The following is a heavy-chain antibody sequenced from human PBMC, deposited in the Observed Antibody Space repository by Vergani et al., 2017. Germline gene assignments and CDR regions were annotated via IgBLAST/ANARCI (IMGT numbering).Heavy chain of an antibody. D-gene: IGHD6-19*01. J-gene: IGHJ5*02. CDR2: IYYSGST. V-gene: IGHV4-39*01. CDR3: ARHSTVEWLVKLGWIDP. Sequence: QLQLQESGPGLVKPSATLSLTCSVSGASIRSSNYYWGWIRQPPGKGLEWIASIYYSGSTYYNPSLKRRVTISVDTSKTQFSLKLSSVTAADTAVYFCARHSTVEWLVKLGWIDPWGQGSLVTVSS. CDR1: GASIRSSNYY.